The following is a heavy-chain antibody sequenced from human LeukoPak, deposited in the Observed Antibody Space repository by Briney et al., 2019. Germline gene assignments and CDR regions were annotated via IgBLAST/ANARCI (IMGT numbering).Heavy chain of an antibody. Sequence: GGSLRLPCTASKFTFSNYGMQWVRQAPGKGLEWVANIRQDGDTKYYVDSVKGRFTISRDNAMNSLYLQMNSLRAEDTAIYYCARSLPYGTTWYGRSDFWGQGTLVTVSS. V-gene: IGHV3-7*03. CDR1: KFTFSNYG. CDR2: IRQDGDTK. J-gene: IGHJ4*02. CDR3: ARSLPYGTTWYGRSDF. D-gene: IGHD6-13*01.